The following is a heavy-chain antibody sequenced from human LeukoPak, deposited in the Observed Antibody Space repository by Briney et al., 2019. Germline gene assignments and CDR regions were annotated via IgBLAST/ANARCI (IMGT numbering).Heavy chain of an antibody. Sequence: GGSLRLSCAASGFTFSSYVMHWVRQAPGKGLEWVAIISYDGSNEYYADSVKGRFTISRDNSKNTLYLQMNSLRAEDTAVYYCAKDKGHTVATIMGVGDYWGQGTLVTVSS. CDR2: ISYDGSNE. CDR3: AKDKGHTVATIMGVGDY. D-gene: IGHD5-12*01. CDR1: GFTFSSYV. V-gene: IGHV3-30*04. J-gene: IGHJ4*02.